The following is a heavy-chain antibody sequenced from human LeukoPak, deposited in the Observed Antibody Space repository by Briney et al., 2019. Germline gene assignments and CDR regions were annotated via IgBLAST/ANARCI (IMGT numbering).Heavy chain of an antibody. D-gene: IGHD3-10*01. CDR1: GGSFSGYY. J-gene: IGHJ6*04. Sequence: SETLSLTCAVYGGSFSGYYWSWIRQPPGKGLEWIGEINHSGSTNYNPSLKSRVTISVDTSKNQFSLKLSSVTAADTAVYYCASGRITMVRGVRVKYYYYGTDVWGNGTTVTVSS. CDR2: INHSGST. CDR3: ASGRITMVRGVRVKYYYYGTDV. V-gene: IGHV4-34*01.